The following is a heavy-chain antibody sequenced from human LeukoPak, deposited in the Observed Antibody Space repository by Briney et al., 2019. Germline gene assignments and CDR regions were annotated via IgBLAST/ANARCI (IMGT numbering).Heavy chain of an antibody. CDR3: AKYSAFDSGYFDY. Sequence: GGSLRLSCAASRFTFSSYAMTWVRQAPGKGLEWVSAITGSGATTAYTDSVKGRFTISRDNSKNTLYLQMNSLRVEDTAIYYCAKYSAFDSGYFDYWGQGAPVTVSS. CDR1: RFTFSSYA. V-gene: IGHV3-23*01. CDR2: ITGSGATT. D-gene: IGHD5-12*01. J-gene: IGHJ4*02.